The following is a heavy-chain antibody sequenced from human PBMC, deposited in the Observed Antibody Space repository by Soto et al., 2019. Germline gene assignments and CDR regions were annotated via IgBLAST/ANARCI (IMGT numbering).Heavy chain of an antibody. D-gene: IGHD3-22*01. V-gene: IGHV3-23*01. CDR1: GFTFISYA. J-gene: IGHJ4*02. CDR3: VKHSSYYYDSSGYLVY. Sequence: GGSLRLSCAASGFTFISYAIIFVRHSPFKGLEWVSAISGSGGSTYYADSVKGRFTISRDNSKNTLYLQMNSLRAEDTAVYYCVKHSSYYYDSSGYLVYWGQGTLVTAPQ. CDR2: ISGSGGST.